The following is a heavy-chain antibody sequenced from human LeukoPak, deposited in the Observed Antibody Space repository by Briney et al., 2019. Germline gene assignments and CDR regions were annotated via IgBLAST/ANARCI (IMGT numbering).Heavy chain of an antibody. V-gene: IGHV3-48*03. D-gene: IGHD4-17*01. Sequence: GGSLRLSCAASGFTFRSYEMYWVRQAPGKGLEWLSYISSSGSTIYYADSVKGRFTISRDNAKNSLYLQMNSLRVEDTAVCYCTRTTVTINAFDPWGQGTLVTVSS. CDR3: TRTTVTINAFDP. CDR2: ISSSGSTI. CDR1: GFTFRSYE. J-gene: IGHJ5*02.